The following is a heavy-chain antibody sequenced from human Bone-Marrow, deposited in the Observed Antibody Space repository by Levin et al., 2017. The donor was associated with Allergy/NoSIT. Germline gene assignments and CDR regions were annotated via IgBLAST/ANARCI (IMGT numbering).Heavy chain of an antibody. Sequence: HPGESLKISCAASGFTFSTYDMQWVRQATGKGLEWVSSIGKAGDTYYSASVKGRFTISRENAKNSLYLEMNSLRVGDTAVYYCVRDPAGHGMDVWGPGTTVTVSS. CDR2: IGKAGDT. CDR1: GFTFSTYD. J-gene: IGHJ6*02. CDR3: VRDPAGHGMDV. V-gene: IGHV3-13*01.